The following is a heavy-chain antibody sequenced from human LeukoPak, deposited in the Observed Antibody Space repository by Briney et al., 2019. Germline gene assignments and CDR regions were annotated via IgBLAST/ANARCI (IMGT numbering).Heavy chain of an antibody. CDR2: FYNSGTT. J-gene: IGHJ5*02. CDR1: GGSIRSYY. D-gene: IGHD2-15*01. Sequence: PSETLSLTCTVSGGSIRSYYWSWIRQPPGKGLEGMGYFYNSGTTIYNPSLKSRVTISVDTSKNQFSLTLTSVTAADTAVYYCARQSVAGTNNWFDPWGQGTLVTVSS. V-gene: IGHV4-59*08. CDR3: ARQSVAGTNNWFDP.